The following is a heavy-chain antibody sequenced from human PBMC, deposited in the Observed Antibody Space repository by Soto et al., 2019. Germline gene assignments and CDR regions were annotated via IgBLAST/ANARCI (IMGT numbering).Heavy chain of an antibody. CDR2: VYYSGSS. V-gene: IGHV4-30-4*01. D-gene: IGHD3-22*01. CDR1: GNSINNNDYY. Sequence: QLHEPGPGVVKPSETLSLTCTVSGNSINNNDYYWNWIRQTPGKGLEWIGYVYYSGSSYYIPSLKSRLYMSVDTSKNQSSLKLSSVTAADTAMYYCARMSYYYDKWYFDLWGRGNLVTVSS. J-gene: IGHJ2*01. CDR3: ARMSYYYDKWYFDL.